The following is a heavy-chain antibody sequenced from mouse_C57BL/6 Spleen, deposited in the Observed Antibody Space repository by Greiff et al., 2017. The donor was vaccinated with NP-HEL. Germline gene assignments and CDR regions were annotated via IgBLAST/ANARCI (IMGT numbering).Heavy chain of an antibody. V-gene: IGHV5-12*01. CDR2: ISNGGGST. J-gene: IGHJ3*01. Sequence: DVMLVESGGGLVQPGGSLKLSCAASGFTFSDYYMYWVRQTPEKRLEWVAYISNGGGSTYYPDTVKGRFTISRDNAKNTLYLQMSRLKSEDTAMYYCARRGYSNYGFFAYWGQGTLVTVSA. CDR3: ARRGYSNYGFFAY. D-gene: IGHD2-5*01. CDR1: GFTFSDYY.